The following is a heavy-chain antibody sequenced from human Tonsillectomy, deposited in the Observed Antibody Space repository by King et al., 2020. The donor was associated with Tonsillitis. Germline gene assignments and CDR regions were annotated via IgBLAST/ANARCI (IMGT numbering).Heavy chain of an antibody. J-gene: IGHJ4*02. CDR1: GFTFGDYA. CDR2: IRSKACGGTT. CDR3: TRCWGYCSSSSCHYFDY. Sequence: DVQLVESGGGLVQPGRSLRLSCTASGFTFGDYAMSWVRQAPGKGLEWVGFIRSKACGGTTEYAASVKGRFTISRDDSKSIAYLQMNSLKTEDTAVYYCTRCWGYCSSSSCHYFDYWRQGTLVTVSS. D-gene: IGHD2-2*01. V-gene: IGHV3-49*04.